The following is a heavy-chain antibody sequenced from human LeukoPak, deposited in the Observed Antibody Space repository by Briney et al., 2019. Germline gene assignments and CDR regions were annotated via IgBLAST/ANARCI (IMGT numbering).Heavy chain of an antibody. J-gene: IGHJ4*02. CDR1: GFTFSSYA. V-gene: IGHV3-30-3*01. D-gene: IGHD3-3*01. CDR3: ARGPITIFGVVISSLIPYIDY. Sequence: PGGSLRLSCAASGFTFSSYAMHWVRQAPGKGLEWVAVISYDGSNKYYADSVKGRFTISRDNSKNTLYLQMNSLRAEDTAVYYCARGPITIFGVVISSLIPYIDYWGQGTLVTVSS. CDR2: ISYDGSNK.